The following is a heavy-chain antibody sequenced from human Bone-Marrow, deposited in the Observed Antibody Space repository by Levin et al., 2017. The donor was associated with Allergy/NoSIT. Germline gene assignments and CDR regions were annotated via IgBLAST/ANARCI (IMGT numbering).Heavy chain of an antibody. J-gene: IGHJ5*02. CDR1: GGSFSSNA. Sequence: PGESLKISCKASGGSFSSNAIYWVRQAPGQGLEWLGRIIPIFGTPKYAPDFHDRVTISADASRSTVYMEMRSLTFQDTAVYYCARDLGRPQPGPYNWVDPWGQGTLVTVSS. D-gene: IGHD1-26*01. V-gene: IGHV1-69*01. CDR3: ARDLGRPQPGPYNWVDP. CDR2: IIPIFGTP.